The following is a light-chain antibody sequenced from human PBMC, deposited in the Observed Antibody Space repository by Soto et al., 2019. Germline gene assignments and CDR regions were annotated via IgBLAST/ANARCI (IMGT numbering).Light chain of an antibody. CDR3: QQYNNYWT. CDR2: KAS. Sequence: DIQMTQSPSTLSASVGDRVTITCRASQSISDWLAWYQQRPGKAPKLLIYKASNLQNGVPSRFSGSGSGTEFSLNITSLQPDDFATYYCQQYNNYWTFGQGNKVENK. V-gene: IGKV1-5*03. J-gene: IGKJ1*01. CDR1: QSISDW.